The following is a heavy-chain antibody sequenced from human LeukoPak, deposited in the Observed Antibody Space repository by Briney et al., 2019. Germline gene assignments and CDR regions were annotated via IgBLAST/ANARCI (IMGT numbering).Heavy chain of an antibody. CDR1: GYTFTSYY. D-gene: IGHD3-22*01. J-gene: IGHJ3*02. V-gene: IGHV1-46*01. CDR2: INPSGGST. Sequence: ASVKVSCKASGYTFTSYYMHWVRQAPGQGLEWMGIINPSGGSTSYAQKFQGRVTMTRDMSTSTVYMELSSLRSEDTAVYYCAGSAYYYDSSGSNTVGAFDIWGQGTMVTVSS. CDR3: AGSAYYYDSSGSNTVGAFDI.